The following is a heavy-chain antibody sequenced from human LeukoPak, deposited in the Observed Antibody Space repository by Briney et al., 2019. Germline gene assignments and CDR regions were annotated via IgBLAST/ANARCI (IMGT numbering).Heavy chain of an antibody. D-gene: IGHD1-20*01. Sequence: GGSLRLSCAASGLTFSSYSMNWVRQAPGKGLEWVSSITRSSTSTYYTDSVRGRFTISRDNAKNSLYLQMNSLRAEDTAVYYCARDNWNDAPGGFDPWGQGTLVTVSS. CDR2: ITRSSTST. V-gene: IGHV3-21*01. CDR3: ARDNWNDAPGGFDP. CDR1: GLTFSSYS. J-gene: IGHJ5*02.